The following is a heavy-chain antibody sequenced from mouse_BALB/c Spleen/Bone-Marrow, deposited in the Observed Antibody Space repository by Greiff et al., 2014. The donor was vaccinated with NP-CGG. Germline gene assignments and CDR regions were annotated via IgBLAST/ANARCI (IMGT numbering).Heavy chain of an antibody. D-gene: IGHD2-2*01. V-gene: IGHV14-3*02. CDR1: GFNIKDTY. J-gene: IGHJ4*01. Sequence: SGAELVKPGASVKLSCTASGFNIKDTYMHWVEQRPEQGLEWIGRIDPANGNTKYDPKFQGKATITADTSSNTAYLQLSSLTSEDTAVYYCAGGWLPSYAMDYWGQGTSVTVSS. CDR2: IDPANGNT. CDR3: AGGWLPSYAMDY.